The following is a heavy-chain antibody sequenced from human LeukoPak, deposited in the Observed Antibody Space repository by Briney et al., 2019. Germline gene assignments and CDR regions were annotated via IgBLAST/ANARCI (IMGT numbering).Heavy chain of an antibody. J-gene: IGHJ5*02. CDR1: GYTFTDYY. Sequence: ASVKVSCKASGYTFTDYYINWVRQAPGQGLEWIGWINPNSGDTNYAQKFQDRVTMTRDTSISTAYIELNFLKSDDTAVFYCARGDYYGSPKVVAAWGQGTLVTVSS. CDR2: INPNSGDT. V-gene: IGHV1-2*02. CDR3: ARGDYYGSPKVVAA. D-gene: IGHD3-10*01.